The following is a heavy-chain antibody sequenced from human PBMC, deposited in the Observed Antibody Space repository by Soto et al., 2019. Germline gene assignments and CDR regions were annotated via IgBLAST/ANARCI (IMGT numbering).Heavy chain of an antibody. CDR1: GGSISSSSYY. J-gene: IGHJ4*02. V-gene: IGHV4-39*01. Sequence: PAETLSLTCTVSGGSISSSSYYWGWIRQPPGKGLEWIGSIYYSGSTYYNLSLKSRVTISVDTSKNQFSLKRSSVTAADTAVYYCARLTYSSSSYFDYWGQGTLVTVSS. CDR2: IYYSGST. D-gene: IGHD6-6*01. CDR3: ARLTYSSSSYFDY.